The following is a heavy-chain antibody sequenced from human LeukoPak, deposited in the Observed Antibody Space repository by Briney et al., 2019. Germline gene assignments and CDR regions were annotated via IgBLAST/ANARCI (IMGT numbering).Heavy chain of an antibody. CDR3: ARHGRYSYGPALQGWFDP. V-gene: IGHV5-51*01. Sequence: GESLKISCKGSGYSFTSYWIGWVRQMPGKGLEWMGIIYPGGSDTRYSPSFQGQVTISADKSISTAYLQWSSLKASDTAMYYCARHGRYSYGPALQGWFDPWGQGTLVTVSS. CDR1: GYSFTSYW. CDR2: IYPGGSDT. J-gene: IGHJ5*02. D-gene: IGHD5-18*01.